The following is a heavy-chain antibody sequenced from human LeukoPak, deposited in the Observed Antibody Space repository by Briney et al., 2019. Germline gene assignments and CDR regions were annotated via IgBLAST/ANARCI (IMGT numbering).Heavy chain of an antibody. J-gene: IGHJ2*01. CDR3: ARELVSLGTGYFDL. Sequence: GGSLRLSCEASGFTFGTYGMTWVRQSPGKGLEWVSGITGSSTWTYYADSVRGRFTISRDNARNTLHLQMNNLTADDTAIYYCARELVSLGTGYFDLWGRGTLVTVSS. V-gene: IGHV3-23*01. CDR1: GFTFGTYG. D-gene: IGHD7-27*01. CDR2: ITGSSTWT.